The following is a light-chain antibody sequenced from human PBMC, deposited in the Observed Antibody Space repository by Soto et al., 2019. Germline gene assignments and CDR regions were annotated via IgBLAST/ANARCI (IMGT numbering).Light chain of an antibody. Sequence: DIQLTQSPSFLSASVGDRVTITCRASQGIGSFLAWYQQKPGKAPRLLIYSASNLQSGVSLRFSGSGSGTEFTLTISSLQSEDFATYYCQQFNSYPPTFGQGTKVEIK. CDR1: QGIGSF. CDR3: QQFNSYPPT. V-gene: IGKV1-9*01. J-gene: IGKJ1*01. CDR2: SAS.